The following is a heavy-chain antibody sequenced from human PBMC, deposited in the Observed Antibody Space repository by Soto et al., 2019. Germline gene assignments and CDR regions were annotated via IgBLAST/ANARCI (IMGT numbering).Heavy chain of an antibody. V-gene: IGHV3-23*01. CDR2: ISDSGST. Sequence: EVQLLESGGGLVQPGGSLRLSCAASGFSFNNYAMNWVRQAPGQGLEWVSTISDSGSTYYADSVKGRFTISRDNSTNTLYLQLRSLRAEDTAVYFCAKDVGGHYCTPTSCLYFFHSWGRGNLVTVSS. J-gene: IGHJ4*02. CDR1: GFSFNNYA. D-gene: IGHD2-2*01. CDR3: AKDVGGHYCTPTSCLYFFHS.